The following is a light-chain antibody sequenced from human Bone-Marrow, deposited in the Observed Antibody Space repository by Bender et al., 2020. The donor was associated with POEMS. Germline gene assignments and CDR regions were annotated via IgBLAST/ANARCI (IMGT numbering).Light chain of an antibody. J-gene: IGLJ2*01. CDR3: CSYAGSNTLT. CDR1: SSDVGGHDY. V-gene: IGLV2-14*03. Sequence: QSALTQPASVSGSPGQSVTISCTGTSSDVGGHDYVSWYQQHPGKAPKLMIYEDSKRPSGVPSRFSGAKSGNTASLTISGLQTEDEADYFCCSYAGSNTLTFGGGTKLTVL. CDR2: EDS.